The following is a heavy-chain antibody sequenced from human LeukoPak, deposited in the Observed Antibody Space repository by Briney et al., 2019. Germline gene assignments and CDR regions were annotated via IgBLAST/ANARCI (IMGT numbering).Heavy chain of an antibody. D-gene: IGHD3-3*01. CDR1: GGSFSGYY. V-gene: IGHV4-59*08. J-gene: IGHJ5*02. CDR3: ATGVTIFGVAPNWFDP. CDR2: IYYSGST. Sequence: PSETLSLTCAVYGGSFSGYYWSWIRQPPGKGLEWIGYIYYSGSTNYNPSLKSRVTISVDTSKNQFSLKLSSVTAADTAVYYCATGVTIFGVAPNWFDPWGQGTLVTVSS.